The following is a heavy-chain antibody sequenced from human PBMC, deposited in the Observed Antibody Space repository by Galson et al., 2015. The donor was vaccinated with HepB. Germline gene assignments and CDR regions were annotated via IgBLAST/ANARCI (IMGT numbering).Heavy chain of an antibody. CDR2: IGSKATNYAT. CDR3: IRMGDVSGYSSS. Sequence: SLRLSCAGSGFTFSGSAMHWVRQASGKGLEWVGRIGSKATNYATGYTASVKGRFTISRDDSKSTAYLQMNSLRTEDTAVYYCIRMGDVSGYSSSWGQGTLVTVSS. J-gene: IGHJ4*02. D-gene: IGHD2-2*01. V-gene: IGHV3-73*01. CDR1: GFTFSGSA.